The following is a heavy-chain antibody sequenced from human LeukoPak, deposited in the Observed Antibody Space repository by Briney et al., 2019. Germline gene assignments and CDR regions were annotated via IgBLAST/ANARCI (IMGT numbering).Heavy chain of an antibody. CDR3: ARIHGDYNDP. CDR2: IYYSGST. CDR1: GGSISSYY. Sequence: SETLSLTCTVSGGSISSYYLSWIRQPPGKGLEWIGYIYYSGSTNYNPSLKSRVTISVDTSKNQFSLKLSSVTAADTAVYYCARIHGDYNDPWGQGTLVTVSS. V-gene: IGHV4-59*01. J-gene: IGHJ5*02. D-gene: IGHD4-17*01.